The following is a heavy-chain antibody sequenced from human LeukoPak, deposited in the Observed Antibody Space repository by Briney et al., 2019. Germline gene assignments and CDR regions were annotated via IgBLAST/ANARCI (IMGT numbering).Heavy chain of an antibody. J-gene: IGHJ5*02. CDR2: IYSGGST. V-gene: IGHV3-53*05. D-gene: IGHD2-2*01. CDR3: AKSVVPAAMLISWFDP. CDR1: GFTVSSNY. Sequence: GGSLRLSCAASGFTVSSNYMSWVRQAPGKGLEWVSVIYSGGSTYYADSVKGRFTISRDNSKNTLYLQMNSLRAEDTAVYYCAKSVVPAAMLISWFDPWGQGTLVTVSS.